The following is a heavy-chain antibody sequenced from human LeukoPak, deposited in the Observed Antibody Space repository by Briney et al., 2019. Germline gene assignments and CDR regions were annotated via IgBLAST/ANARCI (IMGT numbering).Heavy chain of an antibody. CDR2: ITTNTGNP. Sequence: ASVKVSCKASGYTFTSYAMNWVRQAPGQGLEWMGWITTNTGNPSYAQGFTGRFVFSLDTSVSTAYLQISSLKAEDTAVYYCAVRGYSGYDYYDYWGQGTLVTVSS. J-gene: IGHJ4*02. V-gene: IGHV7-4-1*02. CDR1: GYTFTSYA. D-gene: IGHD5-12*01. CDR3: AVRGYSGYDYYDY.